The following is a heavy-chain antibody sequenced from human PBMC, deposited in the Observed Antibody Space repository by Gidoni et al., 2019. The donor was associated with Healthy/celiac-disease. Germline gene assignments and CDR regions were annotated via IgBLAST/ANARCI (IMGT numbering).Heavy chain of an antibody. CDR1: GYTFTGSY. CDR3: ARDITSYGSGSPLDGMDV. CDR2: INHNSGGT. Sequence: QVQLVQSGAEVKKPGASVKVSCKASGYTFTGSYMHWVRQAPGQGLEWMGWINHNSGGTNYAQKFQGWVTMTRDTAISTAYMELSRLRSDDTAVYYCARDITSYGSGSPLDGMDVWGQGTTVTVSS. D-gene: IGHD3-10*01. J-gene: IGHJ6*02. V-gene: IGHV1-2*04.